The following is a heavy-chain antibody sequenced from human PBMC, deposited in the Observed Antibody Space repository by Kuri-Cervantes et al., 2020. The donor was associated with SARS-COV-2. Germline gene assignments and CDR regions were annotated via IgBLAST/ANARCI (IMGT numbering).Heavy chain of an antibody. D-gene: IGHD5-12*01. V-gene: IGHV4-4*07. CDR2: IYLTGNS. Sequence: SETLSLTCTVSYASMTTFYWSWIRQSPGRGLEWIGCIYLTGNSNYSPSLESRVTMSMAASGNHFSLTLTSVTAADTAIYYCASGYDFRLDYWGQGTLVTVSS. CDR1: YASMTTFY. J-gene: IGHJ4*02. CDR3: ASGYDFRLDY.